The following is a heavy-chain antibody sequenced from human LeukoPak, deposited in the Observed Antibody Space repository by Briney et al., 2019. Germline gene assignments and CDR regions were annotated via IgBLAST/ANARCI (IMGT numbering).Heavy chain of an antibody. Sequence: ASVKVSCKASGYSFTDYYMHWVRQAPGQGLEWMGWINPNSGGTNYAQKFQGRVTMTRDTSISTAYMELSRLRSGDTAVYYCARDFPVVAATPSYYFDYWGQGTLVTVSS. CDR2: INPNSGGT. D-gene: IGHD2-15*01. CDR3: ARDFPVVAATPSYYFDY. V-gene: IGHV1-2*02. J-gene: IGHJ4*02. CDR1: GYSFTDYY.